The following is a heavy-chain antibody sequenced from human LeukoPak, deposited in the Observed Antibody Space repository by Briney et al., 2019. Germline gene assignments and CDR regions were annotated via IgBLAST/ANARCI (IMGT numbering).Heavy chain of an antibody. D-gene: IGHD2-8*01. Sequence: GESLKISCKGSGYSFTSYWIGWVRQMPGNGLEWMGIIYPRDSDTRYSPSFQGQVTISVDKSISTAYLQWSSLKASDTAMYYCARRNGNYYYGMDVWGQGTTVTVSS. CDR3: ARRNGNYYYGMDV. CDR2: IYPRDSDT. J-gene: IGHJ6*02. V-gene: IGHV5-51*01. CDR1: GYSFTSYW.